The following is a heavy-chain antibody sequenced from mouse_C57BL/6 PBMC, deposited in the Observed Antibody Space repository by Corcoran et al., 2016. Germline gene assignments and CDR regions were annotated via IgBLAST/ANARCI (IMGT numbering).Heavy chain of an antibody. D-gene: IGHD2-4*01. CDR3: ARGGDYPRFAY. CDR1: GYTFTDYY. J-gene: IGHJ3*01. Sequence: EVQLQQSGPELVKPGASVKISCKASGYTFTDYYMNWVKQSHGKSLEWIGDINPNNGGTSYNQKFKGKATLTVDKSSSTAYMELRSLTSEDSAVYYCARGGDYPRFAYWGQGTLVTVSA. CDR2: INPNNGGT. V-gene: IGHV1-26*01.